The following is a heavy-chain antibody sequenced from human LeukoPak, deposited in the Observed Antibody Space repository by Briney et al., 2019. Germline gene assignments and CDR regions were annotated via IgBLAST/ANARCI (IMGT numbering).Heavy chain of an antibody. V-gene: IGHV4-38-2*02. CDR3: ARDDVPLSKNSGSRNPPDY. D-gene: IGHD1-26*01. CDR2: IYHSGST. CDR1: GYSISSGYY. Sequence: SETLSLTCAVSGYSISSGYYWGWIRQPPGKGLEWIGSIYHSGSTYYNPSLKSRVTISVDTSKNQFSLKLSSVTAADTAVYYCARDDVPLSKNSGSRNPPDYWGQGTLVTVSS. J-gene: IGHJ4*02.